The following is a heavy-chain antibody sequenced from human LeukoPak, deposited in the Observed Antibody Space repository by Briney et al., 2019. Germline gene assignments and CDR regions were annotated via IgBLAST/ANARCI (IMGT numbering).Heavy chain of an antibody. D-gene: IGHD3-22*01. V-gene: IGHV3-7*01. CDR2: IKQDGSEK. CDR3: ARDGLKYYYDSSGYYYGVY. CDR1: GFTFSTYW. Sequence: GGSLRLSCAASGFTFSTYWMSWVRQAPGKGLEWVANIKQDGSEKYYVDSVKGRFTISRDNAKNSLYLQMNSLRAEDTAVYYCARDGLKYYYDSSGYYYGVYWGQGTLVTVSS. J-gene: IGHJ4*02.